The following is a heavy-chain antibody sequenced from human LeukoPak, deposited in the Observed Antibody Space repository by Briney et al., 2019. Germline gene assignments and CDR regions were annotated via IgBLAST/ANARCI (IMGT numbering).Heavy chain of an antibody. Sequence: GRSLRLSCAGSGFTFGGYGMHWFRQTPGKGLEWVAVIAYDGSRAFYADSLKGLFTISRDNSKNTMSVQMDDLRAEDTAVYYCTRYNNDHFDYWGQGTLVTVSS. J-gene: IGHJ4*02. CDR3: TRYNNDHFDY. V-gene: IGHV3-33*01. D-gene: IGHD1-14*01. CDR1: GFTFGGYG. CDR2: IAYDGSRA.